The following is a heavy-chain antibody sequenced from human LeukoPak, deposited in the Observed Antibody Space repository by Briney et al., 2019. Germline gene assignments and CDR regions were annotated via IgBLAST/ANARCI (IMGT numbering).Heavy chain of an antibody. Sequence: GGSLRLSCAASGFTFSSYAMSWVRQAPGKGLEWVSAISGSGGSTYYADSVKGRSTISRDNSKNTLYLQMNSLRAEDTAVYYCAKSGTSLNYYYYYMDVWGKGTTVTVSS. D-gene: IGHD6-13*01. CDR2: ISGSGGST. CDR1: GFTFSSYA. V-gene: IGHV3-23*01. CDR3: AKSGTSLNYYYYYMDV. J-gene: IGHJ6*03.